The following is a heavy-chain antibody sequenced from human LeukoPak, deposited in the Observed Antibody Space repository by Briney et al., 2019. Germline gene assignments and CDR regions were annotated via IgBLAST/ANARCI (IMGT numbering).Heavy chain of an antibody. J-gene: IGHJ3*02. D-gene: IGHD3-22*01. CDR3: AKARGYYILDAFDI. CDR1: GFTFSSYG. CDR2: ISYDGSNK. V-gene: IGHV3-30*18. Sequence: GRSLRLSCAASGFTFSSYGMHWVRQAPGKGLEWVAVISYDGSNKYYADSVKGRFTISRDNSKNTLYLQMNSLRAEDTAVYYCAKARGYYILDAFDIWGQGTMVTVSS.